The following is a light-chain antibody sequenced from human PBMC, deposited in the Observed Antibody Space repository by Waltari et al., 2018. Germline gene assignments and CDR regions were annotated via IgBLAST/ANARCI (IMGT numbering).Light chain of an antibody. CDR1: QDITNY. Sequence: IQLTQSPSSLSASVGERVTIPCRASQDITNYLDWYQQKPGKDPNLLNYKASSLESRVPSRFIGSGSGTELTLTISSLQPEDFAVYYCQQRNDYPTFGQGTKVEIK. V-gene: IGKV1D-13*01. J-gene: IGKJ1*01. CDR2: KAS. CDR3: QQRNDYPT.